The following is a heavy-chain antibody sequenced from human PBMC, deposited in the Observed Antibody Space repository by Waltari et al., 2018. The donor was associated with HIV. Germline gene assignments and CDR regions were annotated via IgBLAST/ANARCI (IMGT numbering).Heavy chain of an antibody. CDR2: INPRGGTK. D-gene: IGHD3-3*01. CDR3: ARDEGGGEYNDFWSGLDYYGMDV. V-gene: IGHV1-46*01. Sequence: QLQLVQSGAEVKKPGASVKVSCKASGYTFTSYYIHWVRQAPGQGLEWMGIINPRGGTKRDAQKFQGRGTMTRDTSTRTVYMELSSLRSEDTAVYYCARDEGGGEYNDFWSGLDYYGMDVWGQGTTVTVSS. J-gene: IGHJ6*02. CDR1: GYTFTSYY.